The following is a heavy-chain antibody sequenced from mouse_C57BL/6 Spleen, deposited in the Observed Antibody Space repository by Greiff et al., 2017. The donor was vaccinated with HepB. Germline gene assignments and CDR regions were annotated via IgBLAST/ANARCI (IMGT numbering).Heavy chain of an antibody. D-gene: IGHD2-3*01. CDR1: GYTFTDYE. J-gene: IGHJ1*03. CDR2: IDPETGGT. CDR3: TPSDGYYLYWYFDV. Sequence: QVQLQQSGAELVRPGASVTLSCKASGYTFTDYEMHWVKQTPVHGLEWIGAIDPETGGTAYNQKFKGKAILTADKSSSTAYMELRSLTSEDSAVYYCTPSDGYYLYWYFDVWGTGTTVTVSS. V-gene: IGHV1-15*01.